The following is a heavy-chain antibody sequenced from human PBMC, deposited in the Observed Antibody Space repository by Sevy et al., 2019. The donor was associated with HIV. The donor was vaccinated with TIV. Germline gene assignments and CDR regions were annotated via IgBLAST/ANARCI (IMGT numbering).Heavy chain of an antibody. J-gene: IGHJ4*02. D-gene: IGHD3-22*01. CDR3: ATTREYYSDNSGYFDY. CDR1: GYTLTDLS. V-gene: IGHV1-24*01. Sequence: ASVKVSCKVSGYTLTDLSIHWVRQAPGKGLAWMGRFDPEDGETIYAQKFQGRFTMTEDTSRDTAYMELNSLRSEDTAVYYCATTREYYSDNSGYFDYWGQGTLVTVSS. CDR2: FDPEDGET.